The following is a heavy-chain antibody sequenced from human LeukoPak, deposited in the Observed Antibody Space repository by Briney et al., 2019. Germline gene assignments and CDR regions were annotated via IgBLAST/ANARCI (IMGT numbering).Heavy chain of an antibody. CDR3: ARDELPFGAFDI. J-gene: IGHJ3*02. Sequence: SETLSFTCTVSGGSISSYYWSWIRQPAGKGLEWIGRIYSSGSTNYNPSLKSRVTMSVDTSKNQFSLKLSSVTAADTAVYYCARDELPFGAFDIWGQGTMVTVSS. D-gene: IGHD3-16*01. CDR1: GGSISSYY. CDR2: IYSSGST. V-gene: IGHV4-4*07.